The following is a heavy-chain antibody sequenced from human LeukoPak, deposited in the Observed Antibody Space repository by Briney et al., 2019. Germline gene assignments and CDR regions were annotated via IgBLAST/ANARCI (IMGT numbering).Heavy chain of an antibody. D-gene: IGHD3-10*01. J-gene: IGHJ4*02. CDR1: GFTFSSYW. CDR2: INSDGSST. CDR3: ARFNTYYYGSGSYRAFDY. V-gene: IGHV3-74*01. Sequence: GGSLRLSCAASGFTFSSYWMHSVRQAPGKGLVWVSRINSDGSSTSYADSVKGRFTISRDNAKNTLYLQMNSLRAEDTAVYYCARFNTYYYGSGSYRAFDYWGQGTLVTVSS.